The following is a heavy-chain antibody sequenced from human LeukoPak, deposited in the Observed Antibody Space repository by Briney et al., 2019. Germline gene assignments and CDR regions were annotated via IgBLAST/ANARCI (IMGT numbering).Heavy chain of an antibody. CDR1: GFTFSSYA. D-gene: IGHD4/OR15-4a*01. CDR2: ISGSGDNT. CDR3: AKIGANVGF. Sequence: GGSLRLSCAASGFTFSSYAMNWVRQAPGKGLEWVSIISGSGDNTYYADSVKGRFTISRDNSKNTLHLQMNSLRAEDTAIYYCAKIGANVGFWGQGNLVTVSS. J-gene: IGHJ4*02. V-gene: IGHV3-23*01.